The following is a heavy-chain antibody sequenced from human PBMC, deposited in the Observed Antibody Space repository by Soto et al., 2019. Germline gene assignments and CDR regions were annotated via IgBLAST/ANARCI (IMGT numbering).Heavy chain of an antibody. J-gene: IGHJ6*02. CDR3: ASSGWYPQAYYYYYYGMDV. CDR2: INPSGGST. V-gene: IGHV1-46*01. CDR1: GYTFTSYY. D-gene: IGHD2-15*01. Sequence: EASVKVSCKASGYTFTSYYMHWVRQAPGQGLERMGIINPSGGSTSYAQKFQGRVTMTRDTSTSTVYMELSSLRSEDTAVYYCASSGWYPQAYYYYYYGMDVWGQGTTVTVSS.